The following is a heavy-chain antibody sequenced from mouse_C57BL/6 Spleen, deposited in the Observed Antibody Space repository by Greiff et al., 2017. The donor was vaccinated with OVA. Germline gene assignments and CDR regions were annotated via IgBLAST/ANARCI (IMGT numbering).Heavy chain of an antibody. CDR3: AREGLIITTVVPYAMYY. V-gene: IGHV1-22*01. J-gene: IGHJ4*01. Sequence: EVQLQQSGPELVKPGASVKMSCKASGYTFTDYNMHWVKQSHGKSLEWIGYINPNNGGTSYNQKFKGKATLTVNKSSSTAYMELRSLTSEDSAVYYCAREGLIITTVVPYAMYYWGQGTSVTVSS. D-gene: IGHD1-1*01. CDR1: GYTFTDYN. CDR2: INPNNGGT.